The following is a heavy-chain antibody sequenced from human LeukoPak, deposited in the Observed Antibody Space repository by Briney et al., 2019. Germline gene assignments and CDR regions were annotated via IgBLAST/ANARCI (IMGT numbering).Heavy chain of an antibody. CDR1: GFTFSSYE. D-gene: IGHD3-22*01. J-gene: IGHJ4*02. CDR2: IRYDGSNT. CDR3: AKMFPYYYDISGYYFDY. Sequence: GGSLRLSCAASGFTFSSYEMNWVRQAPGKGLEWVAFIRYDGSNTYYADSVKGRFTISRDNSKNTLYLQMNSLRAEDTAVYYCAKMFPYYYDISGYYFDYWGQGTLVTVSS. V-gene: IGHV3-30*02.